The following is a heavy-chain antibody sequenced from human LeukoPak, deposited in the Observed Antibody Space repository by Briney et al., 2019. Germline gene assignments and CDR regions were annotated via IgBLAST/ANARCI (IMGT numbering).Heavy chain of an antibody. D-gene: IGHD3-22*01. Sequence: GGSLRLSCQASGFTFYMYAMSWVRQAPGKGLEWVASMCGTAGCTFYPDSVKGRFTTSRDNSKNVLYLRMNSLTAEDTAIYYCAKDRPNFHENSGHYYRRDGDSWGQGTLVTVSS. V-gene: IGHV3-23*01. CDR3: AKDRPNFHENSGHYYRRDGDS. CDR1: GFTFYMYA. CDR2: MCGTAGCT. J-gene: IGHJ5*01.